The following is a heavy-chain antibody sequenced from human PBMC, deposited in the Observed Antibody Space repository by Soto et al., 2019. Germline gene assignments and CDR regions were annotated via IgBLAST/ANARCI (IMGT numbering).Heavy chain of an antibody. CDR3: ARGYGDSTGTHYYYYMDV. D-gene: IGHD4-17*01. CDR2: ISSSSSYI. CDR1: GFTFSSYS. V-gene: IGHV3-21*01. Sequence: GESLKISCAASGFTFSSYSMNWVRQAPGKGLEWVSSISSSSSYIYYADSVKGRFTISRDNAKNSLYLQMNSLRAEDTAVYYCARGYGDSTGTHYYYYMDVWGKGTTVTVSS. J-gene: IGHJ6*03.